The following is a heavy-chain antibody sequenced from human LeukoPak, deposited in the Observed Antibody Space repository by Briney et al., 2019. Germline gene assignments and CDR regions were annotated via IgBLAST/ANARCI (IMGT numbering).Heavy chain of an antibody. J-gene: IGHJ3*02. Sequence: GGSLRLSCAASGFTFSSYSMNWVRQAPGKGLEWVSSISSSSSYIYYADSVKGRFTISRDNAKNSLYLQMNSRRAGDMAVYYCARAPLVDGAFDIWGQGRMVTVCS. CDR1: GFTFSSYS. CDR3: ARAPLVDGAFDI. D-gene: IGHD5-24*01. CDR2: ISSSSSYI. V-gene: IGHV3-21*01.